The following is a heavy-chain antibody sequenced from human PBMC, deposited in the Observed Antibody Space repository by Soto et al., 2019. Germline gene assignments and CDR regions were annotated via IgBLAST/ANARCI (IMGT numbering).Heavy chain of an antibody. D-gene: IGHD5-12*01. CDR1: GFTFSSYG. CDR2: ISYDGSNK. J-gene: IGHJ3*02. Sequence: QVQLVESGGGVVQPGRSLRLSCAASGFTFSSYGMHWVRQAPGKGLEWVAVISYDGSNKYYADSVKGRFTISRDNSKNXLYLQMNSLRAEDTAVYYCAKGHLWGGYDSDAFDIWGQGTMVTVSS. CDR3: AKGHLWGGYDSDAFDI. V-gene: IGHV3-30*18.